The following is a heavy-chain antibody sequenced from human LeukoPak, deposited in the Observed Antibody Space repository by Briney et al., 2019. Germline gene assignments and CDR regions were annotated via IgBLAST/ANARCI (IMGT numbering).Heavy chain of an antibody. J-gene: IGHJ5*02. CDR3: AKRQGPNSGSYDYFDP. CDR1: GGSISSYY. D-gene: IGHD1-26*01. V-gene: IGHV4-4*09. Sequence: SETLSLTCTVSGGSISSYYWSWIRHPPGQGLEWIAYIHTSGYTNYTPSLQSRVTIAVDTCKNQSSLKVSSVTAADTAVYYCAKRQGPNSGSYDYFDPWGQGTLVTVSS. CDR2: IHTSGYT.